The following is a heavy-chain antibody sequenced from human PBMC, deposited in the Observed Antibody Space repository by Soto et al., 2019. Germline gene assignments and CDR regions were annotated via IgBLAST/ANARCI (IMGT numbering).Heavy chain of an antibody. D-gene: IGHD3-22*01. CDR3: AIPDYNDRSPYYSDY. CDR2: IIPILGSA. V-gene: IGHV1-69*08. J-gene: IGHJ4*02. Sequence: QVQLVQSGAEVKKPGSSVKVSCKASGGTLSRYTICWVRQAPGQGLEWMGRIIPILGSANYAQNFQGRVTITADKSTSTAYMELNSLRSEDTAVYYCAIPDYNDRSPYYSDYWGQGTLVTVSS. CDR1: GGTLSRYT.